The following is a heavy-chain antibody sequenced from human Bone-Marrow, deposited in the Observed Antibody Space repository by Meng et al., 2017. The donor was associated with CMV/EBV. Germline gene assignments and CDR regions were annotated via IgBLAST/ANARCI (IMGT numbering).Heavy chain of an antibody. CDR2: IWYDGSNK. CDR1: GFTFSSYG. D-gene: IGHD3-3*01. CDR3: TTELPFDFWSGYDLYYFDY. J-gene: IGHJ4*02. Sequence: GESLKISCAASGFTFSSYGMHWVRQAPGKGLEWVAVIWYDGSNKYYADSVKGRFTISRDNSKNTLYLQMNSLKTEDTAVYYCTTELPFDFWSGYDLYYFDYWGQGTLVTVSS. V-gene: IGHV3-33*01.